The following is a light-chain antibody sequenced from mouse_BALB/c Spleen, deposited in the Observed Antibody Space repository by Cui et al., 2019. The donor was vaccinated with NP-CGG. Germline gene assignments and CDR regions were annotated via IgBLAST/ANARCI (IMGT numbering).Light chain of an antibody. CDR3: ALWYSNHWV. J-gene: IGLJ1*01. CDR2: GTN. Sequence: QAVVTQESALTTSPGETVTLTCRSSTGAVTTSNYDNWVQEKPDHLFTGLIGGTNNRAPGVPARFSGSLIGDKAVLTITGAQTEDEAIYFCALWYSNHWVFGGGTKLTVL. CDR1: TGAVTTSNY. V-gene: IGLV1*01.